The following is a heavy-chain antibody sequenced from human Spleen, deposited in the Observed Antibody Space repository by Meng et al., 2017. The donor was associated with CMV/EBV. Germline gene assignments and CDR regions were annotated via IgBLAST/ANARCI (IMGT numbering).Heavy chain of an antibody. CDR2: IGYDGSNT. J-gene: IGHJ4*02. D-gene: IGHD1-26*01. CDR3: AAISIVGTRTSFDH. CDR1: GFTFSSLA. V-gene: IGHV3-30*04. Sequence: SGFTFSSLALYWGRQAPGKGLEWVAVIGYDGSNTHYADSVKGRFTISRDNSKNMIFLQMNSLRGEDTAVYYCAAISIVGTRTSFDHWGQGTLVTVSS.